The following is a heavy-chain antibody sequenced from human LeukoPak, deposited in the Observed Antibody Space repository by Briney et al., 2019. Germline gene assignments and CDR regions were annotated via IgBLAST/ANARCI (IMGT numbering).Heavy chain of an antibody. CDR1: GGSVSSGSYY. CDR2: ISYSGST. J-gene: IGHJ3*02. Sequence: SETLSLTCTVSGGSVSSGSYYWSWIRQPPGKGLEWIGYISYSGSTNYNPSLKSRVTMSVDTSKNQFSLRLSSVTAADTAIYYCARRAGGSPFDIWGQGTMVTVSS. V-gene: IGHV4-61*01. CDR3: ARRAGGSPFDI. D-gene: IGHD3-10*01.